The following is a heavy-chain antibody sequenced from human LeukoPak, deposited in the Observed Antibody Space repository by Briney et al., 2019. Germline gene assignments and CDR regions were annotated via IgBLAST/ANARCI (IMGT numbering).Heavy chain of an antibody. Sequence: PGGALRLSCAASGFPVSSNYMSWVRQAPGKGLEWVSIIYSGGGTFYADSVKGRFTFSRNNSKNTLYLQMNNLRAEDTAVYYCARVTLSGGPVAAYFDYWGQGTLVTVSS. V-gene: IGHV3-53*01. J-gene: IGHJ4*02. CDR2: IYSGGGT. CDR1: GFPVSSNY. D-gene: IGHD6-19*01. CDR3: ARVTLSGGPVAAYFDY.